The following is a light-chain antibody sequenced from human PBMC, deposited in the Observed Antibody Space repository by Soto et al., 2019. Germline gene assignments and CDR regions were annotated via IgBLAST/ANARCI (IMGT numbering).Light chain of an antibody. CDR1: QFVSSTY. CDR2: GAS. Sequence: EVVLTQSPGTLSLSQGARATLSCRASQFVSSTYLAWYQQRPGQAPRLLIYGASSRATGIPDRFSGGGSETDFTLTISRLESEDSAVYYCQQYGISPFTFGGGTKV. J-gene: IGKJ4*01. CDR3: QQYGISPFT. V-gene: IGKV3-20*01.